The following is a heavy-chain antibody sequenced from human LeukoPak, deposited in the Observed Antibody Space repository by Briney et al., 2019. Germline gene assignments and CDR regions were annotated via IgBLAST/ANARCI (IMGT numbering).Heavy chain of an antibody. V-gene: IGHV3-48*01. CDR1: GFTFSSYE. J-gene: IGHJ3*02. CDR3: ARERDGYTHDAFDI. Sequence: PGGSLRLSCAASGFTFSSYEMNWVRQAPGKGLEWVSYISIRSSTIYYADSVKGRFTISRDNAKNSLYVQMNSLRAEDTAVYYCARERDGYTHDAFDIWGQGTMVTVSS. CDR2: ISIRSSTI. D-gene: IGHD5-24*01.